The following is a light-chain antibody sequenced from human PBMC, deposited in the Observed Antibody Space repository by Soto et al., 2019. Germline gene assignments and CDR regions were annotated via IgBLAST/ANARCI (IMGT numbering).Light chain of an antibody. Sequence: DIQMTQSPSTLSASVGDRVTITCRVSQSISSWLAWYQQKPGKAPKLLIYDASSLESGVPSRFSGSGSGTDFTLTISSLQPDDFVTCYSQQYKSYSPPMYPFGQGTALEIK. CDR1: QSISSW. CDR2: DAS. J-gene: IGKJ2*01. V-gene: IGKV1-5*01. CDR3: QQYKSYSPPMYP.